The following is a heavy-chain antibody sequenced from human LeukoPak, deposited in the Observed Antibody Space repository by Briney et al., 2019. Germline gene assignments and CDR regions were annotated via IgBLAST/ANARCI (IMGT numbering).Heavy chain of an antibody. CDR2: IKQDGSGK. J-gene: IGHJ4*02. V-gene: IGHV3-7*01. Sequence: GGSLRLSCAASGFTFSSDWMGCVCQAPGKGQERVANIKQDGSGKYYVDSVKGRFTISRDNAKNSLYLQMNSLRAEDTAVYYCARPYGSAKYYFYYWGQGTLVTVSS. D-gene: IGHD3-10*01. CDR1: GFTFSSDW. CDR3: ARPYGSAKYYFYY.